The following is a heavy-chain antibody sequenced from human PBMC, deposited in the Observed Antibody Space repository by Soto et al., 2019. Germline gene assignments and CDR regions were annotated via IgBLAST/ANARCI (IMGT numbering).Heavy chain of an antibody. CDR1: GFTFSTYS. J-gene: IGHJ4*02. CDR3: ARGGSWYGGFDY. D-gene: IGHD6-13*01. CDR2: ISSRSDTI. V-gene: IGHV3-48*02. Sequence: EVQLVDSGGGLVQPGGSLRLSCAASGFTFSTYSMIWVRQAPGKGLEWVSYISSRSDTIYYAHSVKGRFTISRDNAKNSVHLQMNSLRDEDTAIYYCARGGSWYGGFDYWGQGTLVPVSS.